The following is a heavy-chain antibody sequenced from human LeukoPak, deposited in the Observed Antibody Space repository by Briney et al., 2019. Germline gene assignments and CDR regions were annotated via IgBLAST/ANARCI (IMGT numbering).Heavy chain of an antibody. D-gene: IGHD6-19*01. J-gene: IGHJ6*02. CDR1: GYTFTTYD. V-gene: IGHV1-8*01. CDR3: ATDRILSGWRYYYGMDV. Sequence: ASVKVSCKASGYTFTTYDINWVRQATGQGLEWMGWMNPNSGNTGYAQKFQGRVTMTRDTSKSTAYMELSSLRSEDTAVYYCATDRILSGWRYYYGMDVWGQGTTVTVSS. CDR2: MNPNSGNT.